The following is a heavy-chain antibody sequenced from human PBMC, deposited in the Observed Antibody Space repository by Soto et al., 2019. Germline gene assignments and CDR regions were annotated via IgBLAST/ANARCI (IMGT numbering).Heavy chain of an antibody. Sequence: SETLSLTCSVSGVSISSGGFHWSWIRQLPGKGLEWIGFIYYTGSTYYNPSLKSRVTISVDASKNQLSLKLTSVTAADTAVYYCARDPGITGNWFDPWGQGTLVTVSS. V-gene: IGHV4-31*03. CDR1: GVSISSGGFH. CDR2: IYYTGST. J-gene: IGHJ5*02. D-gene: IGHD1-20*01. CDR3: ARDPGITGNWFDP.